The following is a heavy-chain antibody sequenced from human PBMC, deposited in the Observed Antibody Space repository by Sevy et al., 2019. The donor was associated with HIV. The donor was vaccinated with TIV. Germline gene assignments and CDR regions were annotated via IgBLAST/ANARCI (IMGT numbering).Heavy chain of an antibody. D-gene: IGHD2-21*01. J-gene: IGHJ6*02. CDR3: AREGCGGDCYYYGMDV. CDR2: ISAYNGNT. V-gene: IGHV1-18*01. CDR1: GYTFTSYG. Sequence: ASVKVSCKASGYTFTSYGISWVRQAPGQGLEWMGWISAYNGNTNYAQKLQGRDTMTTDTSTSTAYMELRSLRSDDTAVYYCAREGCGGDCYYYGMDVWGQGTTVTASS.